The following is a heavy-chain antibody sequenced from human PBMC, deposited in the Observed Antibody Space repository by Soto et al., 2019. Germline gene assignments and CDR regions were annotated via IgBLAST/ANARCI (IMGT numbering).Heavy chain of an antibody. D-gene: IGHD3-22*01. CDR2: ISGGGVNT. V-gene: IGHV3-23*01. J-gene: IGHJ3*01. CDR1: GFTFSNYA. Sequence: EVQLLESGGGLVQPGGSLRLSCVASGFTFSNYAMNWVRQAPGKGLEWISAISGGGVNTYYADSVKGRISVSRDNSKSTLYLHIDSLRAADMAVYYCAKDNAPNHYDSSGDPFDVWGQGTKVTVSS. CDR3: AKDNAPNHYDSSGDPFDV.